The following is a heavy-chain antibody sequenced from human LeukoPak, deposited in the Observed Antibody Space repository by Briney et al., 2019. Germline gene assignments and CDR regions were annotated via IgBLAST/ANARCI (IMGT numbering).Heavy chain of an antibody. CDR1: GYTFTGYY. CDR3: ARAWLRLIPYFDY. D-gene: IGHD5-12*01. Sequence: ASVKVSCKASGYTFTGYYMHWVRQAPGQGLEWMGWINPNSGGTNYAQKFQGRVTMTRDTSISTSYMELSRPRSDDTAVYYCARAWLRLIPYFDYWGQGTLVTVSS. V-gene: IGHV1-2*02. J-gene: IGHJ4*02. CDR2: INPNSGGT.